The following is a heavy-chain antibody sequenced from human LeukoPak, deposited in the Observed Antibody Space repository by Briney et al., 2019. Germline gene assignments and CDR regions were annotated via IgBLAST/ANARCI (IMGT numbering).Heavy chain of an antibody. CDR1: GFTFSSYA. V-gene: IGHV3-23*01. CDR3: AKDYDSSSYYFDY. Sequence: GGSLRLSCAASGFTFSSYAMSWVRQAPGKGLEWVSAISGSGGSTYYADSVKGRFAISRDNSKNTLYLQMNSLRAEDTAVYYCAKDYDSSSYYFDYWGQGTLVTVSS. CDR2: ISGSGGST. D-gene: IGHD6-6*01. J-gene: IGHJ4*02.